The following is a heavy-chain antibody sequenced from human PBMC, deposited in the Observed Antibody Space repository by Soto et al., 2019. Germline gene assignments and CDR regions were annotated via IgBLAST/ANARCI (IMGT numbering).Heavy chain of an antibody. V-gene: IGHV4-59*01. J-gene: IGHJ5*02. CDR1: GGSISSYY. CDR2: IYYSGST. CDR3: ATMRGYSGSNWFDP. D-gene: IGHD5-12*01. Sequence: SSETLSLTCTVSGGSISSYYWSWIRQPPGKGLEWIGYIYYSGSTNYNPSLKSRVTISVDTSKNQFSLKLSSVTAADTAVYYCATMRGYSGSNWFDPWGQGTLVTVSS.